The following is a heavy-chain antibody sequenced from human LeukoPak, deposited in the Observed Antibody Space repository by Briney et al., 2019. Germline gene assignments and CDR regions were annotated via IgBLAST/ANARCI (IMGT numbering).Heavy chain of an antibody. CDR1: GYSISNGYY. V-gene: IGHV4-38-2*02. D-gene: IGHD4-17*01. Sequence: SETLSLTCTVSGYSISNGYYWGWIRQPPGKGLEWIGTIYHGGSTYYNPSLKSRVTMSEDTSKNQFSLNLSSVTAADTAVYYCARASHDYGDYSHFDYWGQGTLVTVSS. J-gene: IGHJ4*02. CDR2: IYHGGST. CDR3: ARASHDYGDYSHFDY.